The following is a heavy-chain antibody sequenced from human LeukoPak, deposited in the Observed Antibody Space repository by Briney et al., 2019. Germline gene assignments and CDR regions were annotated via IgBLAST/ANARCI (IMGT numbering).Heavy chain of an antibody. D-gene: IGHD3-22*01. CDR2: IIPIFGTA. V-gene: IGHV1-69*05. Sequence: SVKVSCKASGGTFSSYAISWVRQAPGQGLEWMGGIIPIFGTANYAQKFQGRVTITTDESTSTAYMELSSLRSEDTAVYYCARGGRRLLLLRRPHPFDYWDQGTLVTVSS. CDR3: ARGGRRLLLLRRPHPFDY. CDR1: GGTFSSYA. J-gene: IGHJ4*02.